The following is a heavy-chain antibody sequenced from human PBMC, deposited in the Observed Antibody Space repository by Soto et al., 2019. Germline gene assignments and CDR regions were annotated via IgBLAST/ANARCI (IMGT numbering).Heavy chain of an antibody. V-gene: IGHV4-34*01. CDR2: INHSGST. J-gene: IGHJ5*02. CDR1: GGSFSGYY. CDR3: ASPGGAAGTGLRGWFDP. D-gene: IGHD6-13*01. Sequence: QVQLQQWGAGLLKPSETLSLTCAVYGGSFSGYYWSWIRQPQGKGLEWIGEINHSGSTNYNPSLKSRVTISVDTSKNQFSLKLSSVTAADTAVYYCASPGGAAGTGLRGWFDPWGQGTLVTVSS.